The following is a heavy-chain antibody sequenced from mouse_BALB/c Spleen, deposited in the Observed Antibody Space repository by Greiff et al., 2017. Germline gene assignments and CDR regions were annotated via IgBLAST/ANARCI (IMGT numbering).Heavy chain of an antibody. CDR2: IDPANGNT. D-gene: IGHD1-1*01. V-gene: IGHV14-3*02. CDR3: ARGGEYYDSSEDY. J-gene: IGHJ2*01. CDR1: GFNIKDYY. Sequence: VQLQQSGAELVKPGASVKLSCTASGFNIKDYYMHWVKQRPEQGLEWIGRIDPANGNTKYDPKFQGMATITADTSSNTAYLQLSSRTSEDTAVYYGARGGEYYDSSEDYWGQGTTLTVSS.